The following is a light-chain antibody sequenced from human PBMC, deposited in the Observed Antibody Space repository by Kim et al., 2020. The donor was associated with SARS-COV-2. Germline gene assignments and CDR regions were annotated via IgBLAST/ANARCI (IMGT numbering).Light chain of an antibody. CDR1: QSVSSSY. V-gene: IGKV3-20*01. J-gene: IGKJ2*01. Sequence: LSPGETATLSCRASQSVSSSYLAWYQQKPGQAPRLLIYGASSRATGIPDRFSGSGPGTDFTLTISRLEPEDFAVYYCQQYGSSPPVTFGQGTKLEIK. CDR3: QQYGSSPPVT. CDR2: GAS.